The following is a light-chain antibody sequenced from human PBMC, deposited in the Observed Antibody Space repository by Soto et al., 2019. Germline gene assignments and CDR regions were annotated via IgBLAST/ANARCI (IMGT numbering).Light chain of an antibody. Sequence: DIQMTQSPSSLSASVGDRVTITCRASQGISNFLAWYQQKPGKVPKLLISAASTLQSGVPSRFSGSGSGTDFTLTISSLQPEDVATDYCQKYYSAPYTFGQGTKLEIK. CDR2: AAS. J-gene: IGKJ2*01. V-gene: IGKV1-27*01. CDR3: QKYYSAPYT. CDR1: QGISNF.